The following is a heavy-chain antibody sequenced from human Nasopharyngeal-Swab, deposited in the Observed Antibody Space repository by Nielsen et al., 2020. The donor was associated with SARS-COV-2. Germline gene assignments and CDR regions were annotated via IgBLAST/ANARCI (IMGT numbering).Heavy chain of an antibody. CDR1: GGSFSGYY. D-gene: IGHD3-22*01. J-gene: IGHJ4*02. Sequence: SETLSLTCAVYGGSFSGYYWSWIRQSPGKGLEWIGEISRSGRTNYNPSLNSRVTISLGTSKNQFSLKVTSVTAADTAVYYCARQGVPIRGWFKDYDRTAYEYWGQGTLVTVSS. CDR3: ARQGVPIRGWFKDYDRTAYEY. CDR2: ISRSGRT. V-gene: IGHV4-34*01.